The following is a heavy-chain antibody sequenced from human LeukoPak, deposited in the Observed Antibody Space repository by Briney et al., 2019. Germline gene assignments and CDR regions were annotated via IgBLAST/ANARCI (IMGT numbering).Heavy chain of an antibody. CDR3: ARAPGYSSSSGGLDP. J-gene: IGHJ5*02. Sequence: SETLSLTCTVSGGSISSGGSYWSWIRQHPGTGLEWIGYISYSGSTYYNPSLKSRVSISVDTSKNQFSLKLNSVSAADTAVYYCARAPGYSSSSGGLDPWGQGTLVTVSS. V-gene: IGHV4-31*03. CDR1: GGSISSGGSY. D-gene: IGHD6-6*01. CDR2: ISYSGST.